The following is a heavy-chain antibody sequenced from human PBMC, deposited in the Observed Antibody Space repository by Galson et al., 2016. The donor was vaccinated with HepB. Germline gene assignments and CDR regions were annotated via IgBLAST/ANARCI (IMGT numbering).Heavy chain of an antibody. CDR2: IWHDGSKK. CDR1: GFTFSHFG. V-gene: IGHV3-33*08. CDR3: VREGGDFSERGDF. Sequence: LRLSCAASGFTFSHFGMHWVRQAPGKGLEWVAVIWHDGSKKYYGDSVKGRFIISRDNSKNTLYLQMNSLRAVDTAVYYCVREGGDFSERGDFWGQGTLVTVSS. J-gene: IGHJ4*02. D-gene: IGHD4-11*01.